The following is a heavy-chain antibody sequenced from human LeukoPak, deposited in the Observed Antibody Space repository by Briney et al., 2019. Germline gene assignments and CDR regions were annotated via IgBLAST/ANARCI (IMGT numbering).Heavy chain of an antibody. CDR2: IHNDGST. CDR3: ASLARDY. D-gene: IGHD3-3*02. Sequence: PGGALSPSWAAPGSLLRNTYVTRVPQAPGKGLGGVPVIHNDGSTYYADPVQGRFTISRDNSMNMLFLRMNSLRVEATAVYFCASLARDYWGQGTLVSVSS. J-gene: IGHJ4*02. CDR1: GSLLRNTY. V-gene: IGHV3-53*01.